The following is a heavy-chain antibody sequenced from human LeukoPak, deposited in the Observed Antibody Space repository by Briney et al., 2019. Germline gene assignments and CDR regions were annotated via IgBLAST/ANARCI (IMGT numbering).Heavy chain of an antibody. Sequence: GGSLRLSCAASGFTFSRYSMNWVRQAPGKGLEWVSTISSSSSFIYYADSVKGRFTISRDKAKNSLYLQMNSLRAEDTAVYYCARDPPLGSCSTISCPHLDYWGQGTLVTVSS. J-gene: IGHJ4*02. D-gene: IGHD2-2*01. CDR2: ISSSSSFI. CDR3: ARDPPLGSCSTISCPHLDY. V-gene: IGHV3-21*01. CDR1: GFTFSRYS.